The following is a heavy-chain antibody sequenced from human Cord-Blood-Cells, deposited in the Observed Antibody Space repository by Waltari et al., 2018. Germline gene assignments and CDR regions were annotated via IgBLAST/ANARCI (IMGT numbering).Heavy chain of an antibody. J-gene: IGHJ4*02. V-gene: IGHV1-2*02. Sequence: QVQLSQSGAEVTNPRASVTASCYAPGYTVSGSYMRWVRQAPGQRLEWIGWSNPNSDGTNYAQKFQGRVTMTRDTSISTAYMELSRLRSDDTAVYCCARTLQLVATIRFDYWGQGTLVTVSS. CDR2: SNPNSDGT. CDR1: GYTVSGSY. CDR3: ARTLQLVATIRFDY. D-gene: IGHD5-12*01.